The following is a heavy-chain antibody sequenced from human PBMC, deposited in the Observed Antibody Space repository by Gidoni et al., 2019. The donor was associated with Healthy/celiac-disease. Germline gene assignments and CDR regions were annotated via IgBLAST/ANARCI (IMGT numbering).Heavy chain of an antibody. CDR1: GFTFSSYA. D-gene: IGHD3-22*01. Sequence: EVQLLESGGGLVQPGGSLRLSCAASGFTFSSYAMSWVRQAPGKGLGWVSAISGSGGSTYYADSVKGRFTISRDNSKNTLYLQMNSLRAEDTAVYYCAKDFAYKDSSGYYSRGYYFDYWGQGTLVTVSS. CDR2: ISGSGGST. V-gene: IGHV3-23*01. J-gene: IGHJ4*02. CDR3: AKDFAYKDSSGYYSRGYYFDY.